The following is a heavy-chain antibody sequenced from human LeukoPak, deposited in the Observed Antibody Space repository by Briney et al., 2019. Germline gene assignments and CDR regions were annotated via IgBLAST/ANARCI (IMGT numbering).Heavy chain of an antibody. Sequence: GGSLRLSCAASGFTFSSYDMHWVRHATGKGLEWVSAIGTAGDTYYPGSVKGRFTISRENAKNSLYLQMNSLRAGDTAVYYCARASSQLLWHNYYYGMDVWGQGTTVTVSS. V-gene: IGHV3-13*01. CDR3: ARASSQLLWHNYYYGMDV. CDR1: GFTFSSYD. CDR2: IGTAGDT. J-gene: IGHJ6*02. D-gene: IGHD2-2*01.